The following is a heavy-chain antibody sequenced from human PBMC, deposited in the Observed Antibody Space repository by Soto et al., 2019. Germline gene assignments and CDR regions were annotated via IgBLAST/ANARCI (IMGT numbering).Heavy chain of an antibody. D-gene: IGHD2-15*01. CDR1: GYSFTSYW. CDR2: IYPGDSDT. V-gene: IGHV5-51*01. CDR3: ARLGDCSGGSCLPPGLGSPQYYYYGMDV. J-gene: IGHJ6*02. Sequence: PGESLKISCKGSGYSFTSYWIGWVRQMPGKGLEWMGIIYPGDSDTRYSPSFQGQVTISADKSISTAYLQWSSLKASDTAMYYCARLGDCSGGSCLPPGLGSPQYYYYGMDVWGQGTTVTVSS.